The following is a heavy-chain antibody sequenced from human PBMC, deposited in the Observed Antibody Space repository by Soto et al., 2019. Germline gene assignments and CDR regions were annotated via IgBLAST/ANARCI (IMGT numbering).Heavy chain of an antibody. V-gene: IGHV1-69*13. CDR3: AGYYYDSSGYYY. CDR2: IIPIFGTA. Sequence: SVKVSCKASGGTFSSYAISWVRQAPGQGLEWMGGIIPIFGTANYAQKFQGRVTITADESASTAYMELSSLRSEDTAVYYCAGYYYDSSGYYYWGQGTLVTVSS. D-gene: IGHD3-22*01. CDR1: GGTFSSYA. J-gene: IGHJ4*02.